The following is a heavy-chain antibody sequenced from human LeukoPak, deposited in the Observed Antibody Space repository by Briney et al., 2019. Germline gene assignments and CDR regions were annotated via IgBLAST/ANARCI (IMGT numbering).Heavy chain of an antibody. V-gene: IGHV3-7*01. Sequence: GGSLRLSCAASGFTFRNYWMSWLRQAPGKGLEWVANIKQDGSKKNYVDSVKGRFTISRDNGKNSLYLQMNSLRAEDTAVYYCAGRSGSFDYWGQGTLVTVSS. CDR3: AGRSGSFDY. CDR2: IKQDGSKK. CDR1: GFTFRNYW. J-gene: IGHJ4*02. D-gene: IGHD3-10*01.